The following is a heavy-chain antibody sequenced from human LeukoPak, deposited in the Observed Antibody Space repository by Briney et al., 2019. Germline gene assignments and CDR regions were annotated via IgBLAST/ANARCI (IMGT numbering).Heavy chain of an antibody. Sequence: GGSLRLSCAASGFTFSSYSMNWVRQAPGKGLGWVSSISSSSSYIYYADSVKGRFTISRDNAKNSLYLQMNSLRAEDTAVYYCARGPNYYGSGVDYWGQGTLVTVSS. V-gene: IGHV3-21*01. J-gene: IGHJ4*02. D-gene: IGHD3-10*01. CDR2: ISSSSSYI. CDR1: GFTFSSYS. CDR3: ARGPNYYGSGVDY.